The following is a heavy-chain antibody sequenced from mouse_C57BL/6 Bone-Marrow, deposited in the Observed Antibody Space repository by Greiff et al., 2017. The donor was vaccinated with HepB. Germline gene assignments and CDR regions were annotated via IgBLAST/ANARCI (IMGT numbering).Heavy chain of an antibody. CDR1: GYTFTSYW. CDR2: IDPSDSYT. V-gene: IGHV1-50*01. J-gene: IGHJ3*01. CDR3: AHYHWYPAWFAY. D-gene: IGHD5-5*01. Sequence: VQLQQPGAELVKPGASVKLSCKASGYTFTSYWMQWVKQRPGQGLEWIGEIDPSDSYTNYNQMFKGMATLTVDTSSSTAYMQLSSLTSEDSAVYYCAHYHWYPAWFAYWGQGTLVTVSA.